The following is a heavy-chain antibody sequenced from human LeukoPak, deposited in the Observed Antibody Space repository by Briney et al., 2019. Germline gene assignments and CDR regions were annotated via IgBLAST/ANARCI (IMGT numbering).Heavy chain of an antibody. CDR3: ARGLSPGRAFDI. Sequence: PSETLSLTCAVYGGSFSGYYWSWIRQPPGKGLEWIGEINHSGSTNYIPSLKSRVTISVDTSKNQFSLKLSSVTAADTAVYYCARGLSPGRAFDIWGQGTMVTVSS. J-gene: IGHJ3*02. CDR1: GGSFSGYY. CDR2: INHSGST. V-gene: IGHV4-34*01. D-gene: IGHD3-10*01.